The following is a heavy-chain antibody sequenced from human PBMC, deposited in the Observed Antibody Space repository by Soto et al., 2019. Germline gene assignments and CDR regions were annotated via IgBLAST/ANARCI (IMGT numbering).Heavy chain of an antibody. CDR1: GGSISSYY. Sequence: PSETLSLTCTVSGGSISSYYWSWIRQPPGKGLEWIGYISHSGITNYNPSLKSRVIISVDTSKNQFSLNLSSVTATDAAVYYCARLVGSSWHSYWGQGTLVTVSS. CDR2: ISHSGIT. D-gene: IGHD6-13*01. J-gene: IGHJ4*02. V-gene: IGHV4-59*08. CDR3: ARLVGSSWHSY.